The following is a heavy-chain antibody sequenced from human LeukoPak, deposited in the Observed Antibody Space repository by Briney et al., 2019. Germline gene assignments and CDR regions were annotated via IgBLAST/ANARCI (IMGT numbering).Heavy chain of an antibody. CDR2: MNPNSGNT. CDR1: GYTFTSYD. J-gene: IGHJ3*02. D-gene: IGHD3-10*01. V-gene: IGHV1-8*01. CDR3: AKANSYGSGSYYGNHDAFDI. Sequence: ASVKVSCKASGYTFTSYDINWVRQATGQGLEWMGWMNPNSGNTGYAQKFQGRVTMTRNTSISTAYMELSSLRAEDTALYYCAKANSYGSGSYYGNHDAFDIWGQGTMVTVSS.